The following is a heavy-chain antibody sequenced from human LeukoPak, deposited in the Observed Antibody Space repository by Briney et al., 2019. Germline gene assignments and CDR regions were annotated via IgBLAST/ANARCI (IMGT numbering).Heavy chain of an antibody. CDR1: GGSISSYY. CDR2: IYTSGST. D-gene: IGHD2-21*02. V-gene: IGHV4-4*07. CDR3: ARRTCGSDCYSVDY. Sequence: SETLSLTCTVSGGSISSYYWSWIRQPAGKGLEWIGRIYTSGSTNYNPSLKSRVTMSVDTSKNQFSLKLSSVTAADTAVYYCARRTCGSDCYSVDYWGQGNMVTVSS. J-gene: IGHJ4*02.